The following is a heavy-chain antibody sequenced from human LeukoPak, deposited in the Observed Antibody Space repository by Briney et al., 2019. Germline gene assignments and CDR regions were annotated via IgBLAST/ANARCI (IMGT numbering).Heavy chain of an antibody. Sequence: ASVKVSCKASGYSFTGHYMHWVRQAPGQGLEWMGWINPKSGGTNYAQKFQGRVTMTRDTSISTAYMELSSLRSEDTAVYYCARAIVGATTFDYWGQGTLVTVSS. V-gene: IGHV1-2*02. CDR1: GYSFTGHY. CDR2: INPKSGGT. J-gene: IGHJ4*02. CDR3: ARAIVGATTFDY. D-gene: IGHD1-26*01.